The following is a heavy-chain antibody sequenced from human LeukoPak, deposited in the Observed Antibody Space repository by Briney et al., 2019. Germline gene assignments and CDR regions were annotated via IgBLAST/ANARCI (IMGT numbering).Heavy chain of an antibody. CDR1: GYTFSDYY. CDR2: IKPNSGGT. Sequence: ASVKVSCKASGYTFSDYYIHWVRQAPGQGLEWMGWIKPNSGGTNYAQKFQGRVTMTRDTSISTTYMELTRLRSDDTAVYYCARGGYYGSGNDFRFDPWGQGTLVTVSS. CDR3: ARGGYYGSGNDFRFDP. D-gene: IGHD3-10*01. V-gene: IGHV1-2*02. J-gene: IGHJ5*02.